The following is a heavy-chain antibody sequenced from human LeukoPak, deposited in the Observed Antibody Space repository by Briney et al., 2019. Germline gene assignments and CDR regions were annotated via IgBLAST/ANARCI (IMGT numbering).Heavy chain of an antibody. D-gene: IGHD1-14*01. Sequence: MTSETLSLTCTVSGGSISSYYWSWIRQPPGKGLEWIGYIYYSGSTNYNPSLKSRVTISVDTSKNQFSLKPSSVTAADTAVYYCARPSGGTPFKRFDYWGEGTLVTVSS. CDR2: IYYSGST. J-gene: IGHJ4*02. CDR3: ARPSGGTPFKRFDY. V-gene: IGHV4-59*12. CDR1: GGSISSYY.